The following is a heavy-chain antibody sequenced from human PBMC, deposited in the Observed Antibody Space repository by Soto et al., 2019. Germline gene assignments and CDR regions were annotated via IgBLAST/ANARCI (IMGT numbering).Heavy chain of an antibody. V-gene: IGHV3-11*01. Sequence: GGSLRLSCATSGFILSDCAMNWVRQAPGKGLEWVSYISSSGNTIYYADSVKGRFTMSRDNAKNSAYLQMNSLTAEDTAVYYCARGRRYTDYWGQGTLVTVSS. J-gene: IGHJ4*02. CDR2: ISSSGNTI. D-gene: IGHD1-20*01. CDR1: GFILSDCA. CDR3: ARGRRYTDY.